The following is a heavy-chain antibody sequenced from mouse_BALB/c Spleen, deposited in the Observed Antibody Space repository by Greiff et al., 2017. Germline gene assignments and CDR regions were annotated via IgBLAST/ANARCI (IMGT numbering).Heavy chain of an antibody. Sequence: VQLQQSGAELVRPGVSVKISCKGSGYTFTDYAMHWVKQSHAKSLEWIGVISTYYGDASYNQKFKGKATMTVDKSSSTAYMELARLTSEDSAIYYCARSDTTVVGDYWGQGTTLTVSS. V-gene: IGHV1S137*01. D-gene: IGHD1-1*01. J-gene: IGHJ2*01. CDR2: ISTYYGDA. CDR1: GYTFTDYA. CDR3: ARSDTTVVGDY.